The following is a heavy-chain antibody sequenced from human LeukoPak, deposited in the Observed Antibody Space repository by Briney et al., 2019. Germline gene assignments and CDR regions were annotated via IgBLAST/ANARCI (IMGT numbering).Heavy chain of an antibody. D-gene: IGHD3-10*01. CDR1: GYTFTSYG. CDR3: AGGYPLRGLRGYFDY. Sequence: ASVKVSCKASGYTFTSYGISWVRQAPGQGLEWMGWISAYNGNTNYAQKLQGRVTMTTDTSTSTAYMELRSLRSDDTAVYYCAGGYPLRGLRGYFDYWGQGTLVTVSS. V-gene: IGHV1-18*01. CDR2: ISAYNGNT. J-gene: IGHJ4*02.